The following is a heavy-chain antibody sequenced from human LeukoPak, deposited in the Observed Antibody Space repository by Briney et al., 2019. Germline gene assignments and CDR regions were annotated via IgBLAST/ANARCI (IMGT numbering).Heavy chain of an antibody. CDR1: GGSITSSSYY. CDR2: INHSGST. J-gene: IGHJ6*03. CDR3: ARAPKRACSSTSCYRGAYYYYMDV. D-gene: IGHD2-2*01. V-gene: IGHV4-39*07. Sequence: PSETLSLTCTVSGGSITSSSYYWGWIRQPPGKGLEWIGEINHSGSTNYNPSLKSRVTISVDTSKNQFSLKLSSVTAADTAVYYCARAPKRACSSTSCYRGAYYYYMDVWGKGTTVTVSS.